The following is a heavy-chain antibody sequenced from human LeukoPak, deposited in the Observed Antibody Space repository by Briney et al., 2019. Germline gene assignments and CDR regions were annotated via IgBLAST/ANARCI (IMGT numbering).Heavy chain of an antibody. CDR2: IRQDGSDK. CDR1: GFTFSNFW. D-gene: IGHD3-22*01. J-gene: IGHJ4*02. Sequence: PGGSLRLFCAASGFTFSNFWMTWVRQAPGKGLEWVATIRQDGSDKYYVDSVKGRFTISRDNAKNSLYLQMNSLRAEDTAVYYCARYFDNTGYSWRRFDYWGQGALVTVSS. V-gene: IGHV3-7*01. CDR3: ARYFDNTGYSWRRFDY.